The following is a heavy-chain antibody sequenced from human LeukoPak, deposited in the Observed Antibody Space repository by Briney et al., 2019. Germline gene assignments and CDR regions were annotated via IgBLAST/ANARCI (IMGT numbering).Heavy chain of an antibody. CDR2: IYSTGSS. CDR3: ARDGGFLDAFGFGDI. CDR1: GGSISSYY. Sequence: SETLSLTCTVSGGSISSYYWSWIRQPAGKGLEWIGRIYSTGSSAYDPSLKSRVTMSVDTSNNQFSLKLSSLTAADTAVYYCARDGGFLDAFGFGDIWGQGTLVTVSS. V-gene: IGHV4-4*07. J-gene: IGHJ3*02. D-gene: IGHD3/OR15-3a*01.